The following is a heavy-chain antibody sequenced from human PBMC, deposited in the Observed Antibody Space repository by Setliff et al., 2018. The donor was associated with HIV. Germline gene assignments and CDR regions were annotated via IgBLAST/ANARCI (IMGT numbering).Heavy chain of an antibody. CDR1: GYTVTDYY. D-gene: IGHD1-26*01. CDR3: AREDSGSYLGGAFDI. J-gene: IGHJ3*02. CDR2: INPSFGST. V-gene: IGHV1-46*01. Sequence: ASVKVSCKASGYTVTDYYMHWVRRAPGHGLEWMGIINPSFGSTSYAQKFQGRVTITADKSTSTAYMELSSLRSEDTAVYYCAREDSGSYLGGAFDIWGQGTMVTVSS.